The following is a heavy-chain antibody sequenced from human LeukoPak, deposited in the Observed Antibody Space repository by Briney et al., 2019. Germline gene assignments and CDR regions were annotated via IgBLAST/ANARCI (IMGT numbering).Heavy chain of an antibody. D-gene: IGHD6-13*01. Sequence: SVRVSCKASGGTFSSYAISWVRQAPGEGVEWRGGIIPIFGTANYAQKFQGGVTITADESTSTAYMELSSLRSEDTAVYYCAREILSYSSSWYVPDAFDIWGQGTMVTVSS. CDR3: AREILSYSSSWYVPDAFDI. J-gene: IGHJ3*02. CDR2: IIPIFGTA. CDR1: GGTFSSYA. V-gene: IGHV1-69*01.